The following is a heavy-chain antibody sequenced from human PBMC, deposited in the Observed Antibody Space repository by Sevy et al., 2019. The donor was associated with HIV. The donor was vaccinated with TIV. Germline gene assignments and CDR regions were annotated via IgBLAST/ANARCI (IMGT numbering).Heavy chain of an antibody. J-gene: IGHJ3*02. CDR3: ARDETWDAFDI. Sequence: GGSLRLSCAASGFTFSSSSMNWVRQAPGKGLEWVSSISFSSNDIYYADSVKGRFTISRDNAKNSLFLQMNSLRAEDTTVYYCARDETWDAFDIWGQGTMVTVSS. CDR1: GFTFSSSS. CDR2: ISFSSNDI. V-gene: IGHV3-21*01.